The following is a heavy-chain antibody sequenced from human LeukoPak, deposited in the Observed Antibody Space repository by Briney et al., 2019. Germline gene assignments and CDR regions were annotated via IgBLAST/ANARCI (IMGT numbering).Heavy chain of an antibody. CDR1: GYTFTSYY. V-gene: IGHV1-46*01. D-gene: IGHD2-8*02. CDR2: INPSGGST. CDR3: ARMVLGGVDY. J-gene: IGHJ4*02. Sequence: ASVKVSCKASGYTFTSYYMHWVRQAPGQGLEWMGIINPSGGSTSYAQKFQGRVTMTRDTSKNQFSLKLSSVTAADTAVYYCARMVLGGVDYWGQGTLVTVSS.